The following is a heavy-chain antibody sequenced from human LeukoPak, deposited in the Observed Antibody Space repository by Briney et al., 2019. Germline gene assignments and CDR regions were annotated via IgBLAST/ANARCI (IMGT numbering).Heavy chain of an antibody. D-gene: IGHD2-15*01. CDR1: GSSISSYY. CDR2: IYTSGST. CDR3: ARDPHQYCSGGSCYYNWFDP. V-gene: IGHV4-4*07. J-gene: IGHJ5*02. Sequence: PSETLSLTCTVSGSSISSYYWSWIRQPAGKGLEWIGRIYTSGSTNYNPSLKSRVTMSVDTSKNQFSLKLSSVTAADTAVYYCARDPHQYCSGGSCYYNWFDPWGQGTLVTVSS.